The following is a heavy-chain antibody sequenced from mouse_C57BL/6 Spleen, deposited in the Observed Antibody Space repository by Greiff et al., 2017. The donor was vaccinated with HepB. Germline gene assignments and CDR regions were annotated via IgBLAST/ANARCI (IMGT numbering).Heavy chain of an antibody. Sequence: QVQLKQSGAELVRPGASVTLSCKASGYTFTDYEMHWVKQTPVHGLEWIGAIDPETGGTAYNQKFKGKAILTADKSSSTAYMELRSLTSEDSAVYYCTRKGYGPGAYWGQGTLVTVSA. D-gene: IGHD1-2*01. CDR1: GYTFTDYE. CDR2: IDPETGGT. CDR3: TRKGYGPGAY. V-gene: IGHV1-15*01. J-gene: IGHJ3*01.